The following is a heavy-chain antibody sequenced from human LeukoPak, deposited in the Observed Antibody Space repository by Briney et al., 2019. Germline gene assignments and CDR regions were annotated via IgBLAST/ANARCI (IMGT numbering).Heavy chain of an antibody. CDR2: INPNSSGT. V-gene: IGHV1-2*02. D-gene: IGHD6-13*01. CDR1: GYTFTGYY. CDR3: ARDPTLNRDSSSNWFDP. Sequence: GASVKVSCKASGYTFTGYYMHWVRQAPGQGLEWMGWINPNSSGTNYAEKFQARVTMTRDTSISTAYMELMRLRSDDTAVYYCARDPTLNRDSSSNWFDPWGQGTLVTVPS. J-gene: IGHJ5*02.